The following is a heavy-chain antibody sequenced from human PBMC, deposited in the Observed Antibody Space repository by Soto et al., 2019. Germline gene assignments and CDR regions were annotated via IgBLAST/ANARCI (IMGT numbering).Heavy chain of an antibody. CDR3: ARDNYGGKIYYFDY. CDR2: IYYSGST. CDR1: GGSIGTYY. J-gene: IGHJ4*02. Sequence: QVQLQESGPGLVKPSGILSLTCTVSGGSIGTYYWSWIRQPPGKGLEWIGYIYYSGSTNYNPSLKSRVTISVDTSKNQFSLKLSSVTAADTAMYYCARDNYGGKIYYFDYWGQGTLVTVSS. V-gene: IGHV4-59*12. D-gene: IGHD4-17*01.